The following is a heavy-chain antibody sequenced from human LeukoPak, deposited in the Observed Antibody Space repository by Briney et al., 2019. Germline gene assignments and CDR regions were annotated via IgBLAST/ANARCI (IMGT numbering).Heavy chain of an antibody. V-gene: IGHV4-59*12. CDR1: GGSISSYY. D-gene: IGHD5-24*01. J-gene: IGHJ5*02. CDR2: IYYSGST. CDR3: ARGDGYNPFDP. Sequence: PSETLSLTCTVSGGSISSYYWSWIRQPPGKGLEWIGYIYYSGSTNYNPSLKSRVTMSVDTSKNQFSLKLSSVTAADTAVYYCARGDGYNPFDPWGQGTLVTVSS.